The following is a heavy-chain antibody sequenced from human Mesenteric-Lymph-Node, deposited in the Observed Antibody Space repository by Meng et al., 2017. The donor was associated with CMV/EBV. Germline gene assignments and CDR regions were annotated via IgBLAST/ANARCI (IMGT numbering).Heavy chain of an antibody. CDR1: DGSVTSGSYY. CDR3: AREYVTIFGGYYGMDV. D-gene: IGHD3-3*01. CDR2: VHYSGST. V-gene: IGHV4-61*01. J-gene: IGHJ6*02. Sequence: SETLSLTCTVSDGSVTSGSYYWSWIRQPPGKTLEWIGHVHYSGSTNYNPSLKSRVTISLHTSENQFSLKLRSVTAADTAVYFCAREYVTIFGGYYGMDVWGQGTTVTVSS.